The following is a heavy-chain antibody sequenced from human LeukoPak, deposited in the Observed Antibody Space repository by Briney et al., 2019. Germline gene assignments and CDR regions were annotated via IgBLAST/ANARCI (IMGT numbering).Heavy chain of an antibody. V-gene: IGHV4-4*02. CDR2: IYHSGST. CDR1: GGSISSTNW. D-gene: IGHD3-22*01. CDR3: AGHSDNDSGDYYYGVGYFDY. J-gene: IGHJ4*02. Sequence: SETLSLTCAVSGGSISSTNWWGWVRQPPGKGLEWIGEIYHSGSTNYNPSLKSRVAISLDKSKNQFSLRLSSVTAADTAVYYCAGHSDNDSGDYYYGVGYFDYWGQGTLVTVSS.